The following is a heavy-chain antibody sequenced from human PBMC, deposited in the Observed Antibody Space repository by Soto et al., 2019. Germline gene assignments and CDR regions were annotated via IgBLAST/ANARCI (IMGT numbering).Heavy chain of an antibody. CDR1: GGSISSYY. CDR3: ARDIPYYDFPVRPNWFDP. J-gene: IGHJ5*02. D-gene: IGHD3-3*01. Sequence: SETLSLTCTVSGGSISSYYWSWIRQPAGKGLEWIGRIYNSGSTNYNPSLKSRVTMSVDTSKNQFSLKLSSVTAADTAVYYCARDIPYYDFPVRPNWFDPWGQGTLATVSS. V-gene: IGHV4-4*07. CDR2: IYNSGST.